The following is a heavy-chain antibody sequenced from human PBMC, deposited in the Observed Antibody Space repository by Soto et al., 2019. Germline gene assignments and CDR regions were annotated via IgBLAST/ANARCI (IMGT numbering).Heavy chain of an antibody. D-gene: IGHD5-12*01. CDR2: ISYDGSNK. Sequence: GGSLRLSCAASRFTFSSYAMHWVRQAPGKGLEWVAVISYDGSNKYYADSVKGRFTISRDNSKNTLYLQMNSLRAEDTAVYYCARDRGDGYNYFDYWGQGTLVTVSS. J-gene: IGHJ4*02. CDR3: ARDRGDGYNYFDY. V-gene: IGHV3-30-3*01. CDR1: RFTFSSYA.